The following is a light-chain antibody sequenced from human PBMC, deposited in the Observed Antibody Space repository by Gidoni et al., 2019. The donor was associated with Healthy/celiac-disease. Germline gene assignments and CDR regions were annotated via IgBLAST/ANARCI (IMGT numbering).Light chain of an antibody. Sequence: DLQVSQSSSSLSASVGDRVTITCRASQSISSYLNWYPQKPGKAPKLLIYAASSLQSGVPSRFSGSGSGTDFTLTISSLQPEDFATYYCQQSYSTPRYSFGQGTKVEIK. V-gene: IGKV1-39*01. CDR1: QSISSY. CDR2: AAS. J-gene: IGKJ2*03. CDR3: QQSYSTPRYS.